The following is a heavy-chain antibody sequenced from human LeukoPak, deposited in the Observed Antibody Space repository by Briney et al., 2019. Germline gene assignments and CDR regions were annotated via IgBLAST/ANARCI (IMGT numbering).Heavy chain of an antibody. D-gene: IGHD4-17*01. Sequence: ASVTVSCTASGGTFSIYAISWVRQAPGQGLEWMGGIIPIFGTANYAQKFQGRVTITADESTSTAYMELSSLRSEDTAVYYCARAHDYGDYDYWGQGTLVTVSS. CDR1: GGTFSIYA. CDR3: ARAHDYGDYDY. J-gene: IGHJ4*02. CDR2: IIPIFGTA. V-gene: IGHV1-69*13.